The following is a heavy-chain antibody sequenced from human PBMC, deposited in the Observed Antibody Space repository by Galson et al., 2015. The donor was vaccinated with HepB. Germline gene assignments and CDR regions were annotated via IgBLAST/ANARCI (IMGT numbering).Heavy chain of an antibody. CDR2: ISGSGGST. CDR1: GFTFSSYA. J-gene: IGHJ6*02. V-gene: IGHV3-23*01. D-gene: IGHD3-9*01. CDR3: AKDKILTGYYYGMDV. Sequence: SLRLSCAASGFTFSSYAMSWVRQAPGKGLEWVSAISGSGGSTYYADSVKGRFTISRDNSKNTLYLQMNSLRAEDTAVYYCAKDKILTGYYYGMDVWGQGTTVTVSS.